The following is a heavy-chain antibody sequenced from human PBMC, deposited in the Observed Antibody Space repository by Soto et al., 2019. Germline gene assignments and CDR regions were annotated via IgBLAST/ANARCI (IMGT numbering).Heavy chain of an antibody. D-gene: IGHD3-10*01. J-gene: IGHJ4*02. CDR2: ISYDGSNK. Sequence: GWSLILACAASGLTVGTYAVSWVRQAPGKWLEWVAVISYDGSNKYYADSVKGRFTISRDNSKNTLYLQMNSLRAEDTAVYYCAKDRSLVRGPMPYWGQGTLVTVSS. CDR1: GLTVGTYA. V-gene: IGHV3-30*18. CDR3: AKDRSLVRGPMPY.